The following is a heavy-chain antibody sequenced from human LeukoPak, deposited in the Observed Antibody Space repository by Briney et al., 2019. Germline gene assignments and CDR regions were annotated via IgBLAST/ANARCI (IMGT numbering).Heavy chain of an antibody. Sequence: PGGSLRLSCAASGFTFSSYSMNWVRQAPGQGQEWVSYISSSSTIYYADSVKGRFTISRNNVKNSLYLQMNSLRAEDTAVYYCAREEYQLLYGFDYWGQGTLVTVSS. J-gene: IGHJ4*02. CDR1: GFTFSSYS. D-gene: IGHD2-2*02. CDR3: AREEYQLLYGFDY. CDR2: ISSSSTI. V-gene: IGHV3-48*01.